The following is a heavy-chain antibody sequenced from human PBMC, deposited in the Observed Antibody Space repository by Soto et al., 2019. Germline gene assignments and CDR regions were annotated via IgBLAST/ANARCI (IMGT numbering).Heavy chain of an antibody. D-gene: IGHD2-21*02. Sequence: QVQLQQWGAGLLKPSETLSLTCAVYGGSFSGYYWTWIRQPPGKGLEWIGEINHSGTINFNPSLKSPLTISLDTSKKHFSLKVSSVTDADTAAYYCARADRTLVTSYSLDVWGQGTTVTVSS. V-gene: IGHV4-34*01. J-gene: IGHJ6*02. CDR1: GGSFSGYY. CDR3: ARADRTLVTSYSLDV. CDR2: INHSGTI.